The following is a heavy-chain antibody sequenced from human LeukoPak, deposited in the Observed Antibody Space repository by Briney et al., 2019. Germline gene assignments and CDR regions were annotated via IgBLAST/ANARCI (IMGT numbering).Heavy chain of an antibody. CDR1: GGSISSFY. Sequence: SETLSLTCTVSGGSISSFYRSWIRLPPGKGLEWIGYISYTWSTIYHPSFKSRVTMSIDTSKNQFSLNLTSVTAADTAVYYCAREDYYYDSSGYYPLGYWGQGTLVTVSS. J-gene: IGHJ4*02. D-gene: IGHD3-22*01. V-gene: IGHV4-59*12. CDR3: AREDYYYDSSGYYPLGY. CDR2: ISYTWST.